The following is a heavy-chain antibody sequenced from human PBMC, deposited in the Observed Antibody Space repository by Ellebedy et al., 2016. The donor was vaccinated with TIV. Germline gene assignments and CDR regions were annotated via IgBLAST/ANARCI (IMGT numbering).Heavy chain of an antibody. CDR3: AGGISVAGTSLGF. V-gene: IGHV3-53*01. CDR1: GFTFSSAW. CDR2: IYSSGGT. J-gene: IGHJ4*02. D-gene: IGHD6-19*01. Sequence: GGSLRLSCAASGFTFSSAWMNWVRQAPGRGLEWVSTIYSSGGTYYAGSVKGRFTISRDNSKNTLYLQMNSLRAEDTAVYYCAGGISVAGTSLGFWGQGTLVTVSS.